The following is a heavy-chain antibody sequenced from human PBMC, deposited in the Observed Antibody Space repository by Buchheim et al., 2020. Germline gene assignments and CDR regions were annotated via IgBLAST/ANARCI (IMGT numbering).Heavy chain of an antibody. J-gene: IGHJ4*02. CDR3: ARGHDGLGY. V-gene: IGHV4-59*01. CDR2: IYYSGRT. D-gene: IGHD3-16*01. Sequence: QVQLQESGPGLVKPSETLSLTCTVSGASISSYYWSWVRQPPGKGLEWSGYIYYSGRTNYNPSLMSRVTISVDTPKNQCSMKLSSVTAADTAVYYCARGHDGLGYWGQGTL. CDR1: GASISSYY.